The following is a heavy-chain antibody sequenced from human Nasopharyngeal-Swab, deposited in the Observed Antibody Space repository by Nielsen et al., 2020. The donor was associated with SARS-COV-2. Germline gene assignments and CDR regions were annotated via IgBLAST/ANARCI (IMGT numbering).Heavy chain of an antibody. CDR2: ISGSGGST. V-gene: IGHV3-23*01. CDR3: AKVGATMVRGVHNWFDP. Sequence: GESLKISCAASGITFSTYAMSWVRQAPGKGLEWVSAISGSGGSTYYADSVKGRFTISRDNSKNTLYLQMNSLRAEDTAVYYCAKVGATMVRGVHNWFDPWGQGTLVTVSS. CDR1: GITFSTYA. D-gene: IGHD3-10*01. J-gene: IGHJ5*02.